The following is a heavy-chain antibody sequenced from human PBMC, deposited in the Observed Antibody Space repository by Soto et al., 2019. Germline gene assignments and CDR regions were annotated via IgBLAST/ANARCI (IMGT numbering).Heavy chain of an antibody. J-gene: IGHJ4*02. CDR3: GSFEGAYYFDD. Sequence: GGSLRLSCAASGFSFSAYFIDWVRQAPGKGLEWVGRSRSKANSHTTEYAASVKGRFTISRDDSQNSLYLQMNSLKTEDTAVYYCGSFEGAYYFDDWGLGTLVTVSS. D-gene: IGHD3-9*01. V-gene: IGHV3-72*01. CDR1: GFSFSAYF. CDR2: SRSKANSHTT.